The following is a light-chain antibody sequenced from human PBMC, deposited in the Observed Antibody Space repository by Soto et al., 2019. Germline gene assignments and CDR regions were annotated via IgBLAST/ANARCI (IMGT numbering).Light chain of an antibody. CDR3: QQYNSYSPYT. V-gene: IGKV1-5*01. Sequence: DIQMTQSPSTLSASVGDRVTITCRASENISRWLAWYQQKPGKAPKVLIHEASSLSSGVPSRFGGSGSGTEFTLTISGVQPDDFATYYCQQYNSYSPYTFGQGTKLDIK. CDR2: EAS. J-gene: IGKJ2*01. CDR1: ENISRW.